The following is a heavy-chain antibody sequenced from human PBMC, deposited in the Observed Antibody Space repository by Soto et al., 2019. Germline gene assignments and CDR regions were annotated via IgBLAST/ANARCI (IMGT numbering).Heavy chain of an antibody. CDR3: ARDTRARYYDILTGYSFDY. CDR2: ISSSSSYI. Sequence: EVQLVESGGGLVKPGGSLRLSCAASGFTFSSYSMNWVRQAPGKGLEWVSSISSSSSYIYYADSVKGRFTISRDNAKNSLYLQMNSLRAEDTAVYYCARDTRARYYDILTGYSFDYWGQGTLVTVSS. V-gene: IGHV3-21*01. J-gene: IGHJ4*02. CDR1: GFTFSSYS. D-gene: IGHD3-9*01.